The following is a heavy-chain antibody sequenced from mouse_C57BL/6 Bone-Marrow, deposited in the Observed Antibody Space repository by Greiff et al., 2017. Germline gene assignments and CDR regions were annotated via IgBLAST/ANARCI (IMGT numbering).Heavy chain of an antibody. V-gene: IGHV14-4*01. CDR3: TTGKLRLHDY. J-gene: IGHJ2*01. Sequence: VQLQQSGAGLVRPGASVTLSCTASGFNIKDDYMHWVQQRPEQGLEWIGWIDPENGDTEYASQFQGKATITADTSSNTAYLQLSSLTSEDTAVYYCTTGKLRLHDYGGQGTTPTVSS. D-gene: IGHD3-2*02. CDR2: IDPENGDT. CDR1: GFNIKDDY.